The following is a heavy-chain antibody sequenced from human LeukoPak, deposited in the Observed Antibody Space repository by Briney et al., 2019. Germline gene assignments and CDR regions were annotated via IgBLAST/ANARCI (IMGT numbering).Heavy chain of an antibody. CDR1: GYSISSGYY. D-gene: IGHD3-3*01. CDR2: IYHSGST. Sequence: SETLSLTCTVSGYSISSGYYWGWIRQPPGKGLEWIGSIYHSGSTYYNPSLKSRVTISVDTSKNQFSLKLSSVTAADTAVYYCARDRRGVTTILGGWFDPWGQGTLVTVSS. J-gene: IGHJ5*02. CDR3: ARDRRGVTTILGGWFDP. V-gene: IGHV4-38-2*02.